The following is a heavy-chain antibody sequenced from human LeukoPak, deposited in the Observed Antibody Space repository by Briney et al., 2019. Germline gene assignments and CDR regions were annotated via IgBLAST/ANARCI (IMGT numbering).Heavy chain of an antibody. CDR2: IIPIFGTA. D-gene: IGHD5-12*01. CDR3: ASRMVATPNWFDL. J-gene: IGHJ5*02. V-gene: IGHV1-69*13. CDR1: GGTFSSYA. Sequence: GASVKVSCKASGGTFSSYAISWVRQAPGQGLEWMGGIIPIFGTANYAQKFQGRVTITADESTSTAYMELSSLRSEDTAVYYCASRMVATPNWFDLWGQGTLVTVSS.